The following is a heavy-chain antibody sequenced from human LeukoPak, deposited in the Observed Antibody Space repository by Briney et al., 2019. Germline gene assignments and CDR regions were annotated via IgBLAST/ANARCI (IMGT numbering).Heavy chain of an antibody. CDR3: AKVRGTYSSGYFFDY. V-gene: IGHV3-9*01. J-gene: IGHJ4*02. CDR2: ISWNSGYI. CDR1: GFTFDNYA. D-gene: IGHD6-19*01. Sequence: SLRLSCAASGFTFDNYAMHWVRQAPGKGLEWLSIISWNSGYIGYADSVKGRFTISRDNAKKSLDLQMNSLRAVDTAFYYCAKVRGTYSSGYFFDYWGQGTLATVSS.